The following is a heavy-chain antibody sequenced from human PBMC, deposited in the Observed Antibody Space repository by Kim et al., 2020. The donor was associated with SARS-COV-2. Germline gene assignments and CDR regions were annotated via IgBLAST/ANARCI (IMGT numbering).Heavy chain of an antibody. V-gene: IGHV3-64D*06. CDR1: GFTFRSYV. D-gene: IGHD6-13*01. CDR2: INTNGDST. Sequence: GGSLRLSCSAFGFTFRSYVMSWVRQAPGKGLEHVSAINTNGDSTFYADSVKGRFTISRDNSNNMLYLQMWSLRAEDTAVYYCVKDSSSWYYFDYWGQGTLVTVSS. J-gene: IGHJ4*02. CDR3: VKDSSSWYYFDY.